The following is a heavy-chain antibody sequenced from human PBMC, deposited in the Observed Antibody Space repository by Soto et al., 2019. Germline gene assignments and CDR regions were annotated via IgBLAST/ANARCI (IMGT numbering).Heavy chain of an antibody. CDR1: GFSFSGSA. J-gene: IGHJ6*04. Sequence: GGSLRLSCAASGFSFSGSAMHWVRQAPGKGLEWVANIKQDGSEKYYVDSVKGRFTISRDNAKNSLYLQMNSLRAEDTAEYYCAPPQPVLWFGEGDVWGKGTPVTVSP. V-gene: IGHV3-7*01. CDR2: IKQDGSEK. D-gene: IGHD3-10*01. CDR3: APPQPVLWFGEGDV.